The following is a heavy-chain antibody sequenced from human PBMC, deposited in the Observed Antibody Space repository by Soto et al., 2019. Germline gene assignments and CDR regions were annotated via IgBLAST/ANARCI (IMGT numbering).Heavy chain of an antibody. CDR3: ARDLLGYCSGGSCPGEDWFDP. Sequence: ASVKVSCKASGYTFTSYGISWVPQAPGQGLEWMGWVGAYNGNTNYAQKLQGRVTMTTDTSTSTAYMELRSLRSDDTAVYYCARDLLGYCSGGSCPGEDWFDPWGQGXLVTVYS. CDR1: GYTFTSYG. D-gene: IGHD2-15*01. J-gene: IGHJ5*02. V-gene: IGHV1-18*04. CDR2: VGAYNGNT.